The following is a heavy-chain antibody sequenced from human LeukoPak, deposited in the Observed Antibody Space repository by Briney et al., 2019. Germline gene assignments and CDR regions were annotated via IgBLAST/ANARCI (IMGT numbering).Heavy chain of an antibody. CDR1: GFTFSSYD. Sequence: GGSLRLSCAASGFTFSSYDMHWVRHATGKGLEWVSAIGTAGDTYYPGSVKGRFTISRENAKNSLYLQMNSLRAGDTAVYYCARAPARLNDYGDYVPTYYYYYGMDVWGQGTTVTVSS. CDR3: ARAPARLNDYGDYVPTYYYYYGMDV. J-gene: IGHJ6*02. D-gene: IGHD4-17*01. V-gene: IGHV3-13*01. CDR2: IGTAGDT.